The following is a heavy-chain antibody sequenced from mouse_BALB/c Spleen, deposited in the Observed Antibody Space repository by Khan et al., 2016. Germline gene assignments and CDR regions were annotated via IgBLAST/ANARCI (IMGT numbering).Heavy chain of an antibody. Sequence: VQLQESGPSLVQPSQSLSITCIVSGFSLTTYAVHWVRQSPGKGLEWLGVIWGGGTTDYNAAFMSRLSITKANSKSQAFFKMNSLQSDDTSIYYCAKLDYFDSDGAWFAYWGQGSLVTVST. D-gene: IGHD2-4*01. J-gene: IGHJ3*01. CDR3: AKLDYFDSDGAWFAY. V-gene: IGHV2-5-1*01. CDR1: GFSLTTYA. CDR2: IWGGGTT.